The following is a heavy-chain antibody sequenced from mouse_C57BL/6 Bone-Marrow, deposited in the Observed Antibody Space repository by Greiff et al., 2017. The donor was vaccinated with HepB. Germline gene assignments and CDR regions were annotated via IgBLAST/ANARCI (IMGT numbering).Heavy chain of an antibody. D-gene: IGHD5-1-1*01. CDR3: AGVYPKFAY. Sequence: QVQLMESGPELVKPGASVKLSCKASGYTFTSYDINWVQQRPGQGLEWIGWIYPRDGSTKYTEKFKGQVTLTVDTASSTTYMELHRLTSADSAVYFCAGVYPKFAYWGQGTLVTVSA. J-gene: IGHJ3*01. CDR2: IYPRDGST. CDR1: GYTFTSYD. V-gene: IGHV1-85*01.